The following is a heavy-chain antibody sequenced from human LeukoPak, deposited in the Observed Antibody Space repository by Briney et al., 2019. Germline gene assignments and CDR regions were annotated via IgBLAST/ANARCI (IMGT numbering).Heavy chain of an antibody. J-gene: IGHJ4*02. CDR1: GFTFGSYV. CDR3: AKDAWVTGAPYYFDY. CDR2: ISGDGGT. Sequence: PGGSLRLSCAASGFTFGSYVMSWVRQAPGKGPEWVSAISGDGGTYYADSVKGRFTISRDNSKNTLYLQMNSLRAEDTAVYYCAKDAWVTGAPYYFDYWGQGTLVTVSS. V-gene: IGHV3-23*01. D-gene: IGHD5-18*01.